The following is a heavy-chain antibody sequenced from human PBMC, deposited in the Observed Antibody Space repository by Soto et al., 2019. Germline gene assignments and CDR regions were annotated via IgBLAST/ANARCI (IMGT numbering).Heavy chain of an antibody. CDR1: GGSISSYY. CDR2: IYYSGST. D-gene: IGHD2-21*02. Sequence: QVQLQESGPGLVKPSETLSLTCTVSGGSISSYYWSWIRQPPGKGLEWIGYIYYSGSTNYNPSLKSRVTISVDTSKNQCSLKLSSVTAADTAVYYCARDHYCGGDCPLYYGMDVWGQGTTVTVSS. V-gene: IGHV4-59*01. J-gene: IGHJ6*02. CDR3: ARDHYCGGDCPLYYGMDV.